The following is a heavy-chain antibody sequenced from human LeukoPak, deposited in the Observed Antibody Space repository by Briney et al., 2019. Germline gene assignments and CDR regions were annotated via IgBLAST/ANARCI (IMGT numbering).Heavy chain of an antibody. Sequence: PSETLSLTCTVSGGSVSSGSYYWSWIRQPAGKGLEWIGRIYTSGSTNYNPSLKSRVTISLDTSKNQFSLNLSSVTAADTAVYYCARSIVGATLPLGYWGQGALLTVSS. J-gene: IGHJ4*02. D-gene: IGHD1-26*01. V-gene: IGHV4-61*02. CDR2: IYTSGST. CDR3: ARSIVGATLPLGY. CDR1: GGSVSSGSYY.